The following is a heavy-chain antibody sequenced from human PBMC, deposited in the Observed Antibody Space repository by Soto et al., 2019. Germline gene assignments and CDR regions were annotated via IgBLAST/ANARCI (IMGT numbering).Heavy chain of an antibody. V-gene: IGHV4-39*01. CDR1: GGSISSSSYY. CDR2: IYYSGST. D-gene: IGHD6-13*01. J-gene: IGHJ4*02. CDR3: AGIAAAGNRLIDY. Sequence: SETLSLTFTVSGGSISSSSYYWGWIRQPPGKGLEWIGSIYYSGSTYYNPSLKSRVTISVDTSKNQFSLKLSSETAADTAVYYCAGIAAAGNRLIDYWGQGTLVTVSS.